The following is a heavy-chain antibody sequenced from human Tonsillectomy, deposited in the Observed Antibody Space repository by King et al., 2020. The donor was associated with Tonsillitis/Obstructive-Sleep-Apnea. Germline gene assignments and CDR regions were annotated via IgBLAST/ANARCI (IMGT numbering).Heavy chain of an antibody. V-gene: IGHV3-53*01. D-gene: IGHD4-17*01. CDR2: IYSGGST. Sequence: VQLVESGGGLIQPGGSLRLSCAASGFTVSSNYMNWVRQAPGKGLEWVSVIYSGGSTYYADSVKGRFTISSDNSKNTLYLQMNSLRAEDTAVYYCARDGTEGYGDLYFYYWGQGTLVTVSS. J-gene: IGHJ4*02. CDR3: ARDGTEGYGDLYFYY. CDR1: GFTVSSNY.